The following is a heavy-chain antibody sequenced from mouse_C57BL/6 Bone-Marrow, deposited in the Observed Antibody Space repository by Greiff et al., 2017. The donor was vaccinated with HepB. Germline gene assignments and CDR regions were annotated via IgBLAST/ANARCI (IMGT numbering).Heavy chain of an antibody. Sequence: DVQLQESGPGLVKPSQSLSLPCSVTGYSITSGYYWNWIRQFPGNKLEWMGYISYDGSNNYNPSLKNRISITRDTSKNQFFLKLNSVTTEDTATYYCARGVEMGLRQYLDYWGQGTTLTVSS. D-gene: IGHD2-4*01. J-gene: IGHJ2*01. V-gene: IGHV3-6*01. CDR1: GYSITSGYY. CDR3: ARGVEMGLRQYLDY. CDR2: ISYDGSN.